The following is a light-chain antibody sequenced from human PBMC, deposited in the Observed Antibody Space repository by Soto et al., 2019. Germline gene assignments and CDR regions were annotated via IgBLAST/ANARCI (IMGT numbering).Light chain of an antibody. CDR2: DDN. V-gene: IGLV1-51*01. J-gene: IGLJ3*02. CDR1: TSNIGNNF. CDR3: GTWDSSLSAVV. Sequence: QSVLTQPPSVSAAPGQKVTISCSGSTSNIGNNFVSWYQQFQGTAPKLLIYDDNKRPSGIPDRFSGSKAGTSATLGITGLQTGDESDYYCGTWDSSLSAVVFGGGTQLTV.